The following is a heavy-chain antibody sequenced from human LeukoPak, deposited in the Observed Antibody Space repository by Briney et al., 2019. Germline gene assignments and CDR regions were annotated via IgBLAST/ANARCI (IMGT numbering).Heavy chain of an antibody. CDR3: ARLAVAGNPIYYYYYMDV. V-gene: IGHV4-59*01. D-gene: IGHD6-19*01. CDR2: IYYSGST. J-gene: IGHJ6*03. CDR1: GGSIRSYY. Sequence: PSETLSLTCTVSGGSIRSYYWSWIRQPPGKGLEWIAYIYYSGSTNYNPSLKSRVTISVDTSKNQFSLNLSSVTAADKAVYYCARLAVAGNPIYYYYYMDVWGKGTTVTISS.